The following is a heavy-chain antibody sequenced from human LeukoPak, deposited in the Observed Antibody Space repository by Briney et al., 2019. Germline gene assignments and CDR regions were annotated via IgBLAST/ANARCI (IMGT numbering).Heavy chain of an antibody. CDR2: ISSSSGYI. CDR1: GFTFSTYS. V-gene: IGHV3-21*01. J-gene: IGHJ3*01. CDR3: AREWCESANDGFDV. D-gene: IGHD2-15*01. Sequence: GGSLRLSCAASGFTFSTYSMNWVRQAPGKGLEWVSSISSSSGYIYYADSVKGRFTISRDNAKNSVYLQMNSLRAEDTAVYYCAREWCESANDGFDVWGQGTMVTVSS.